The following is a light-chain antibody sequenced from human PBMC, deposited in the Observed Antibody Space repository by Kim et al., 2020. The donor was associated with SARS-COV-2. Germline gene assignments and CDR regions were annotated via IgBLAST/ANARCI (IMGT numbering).Light chain of an antibody. CDR2: EVS. J-gene: IGLJ1*01. CDR1: SSDVGGYNY. Sequence: GQSVTVSCTGTSSDVGGYNYVSWYQQHPDKAPKLIIFEVSKRPSGVPDRFFGSKSGNAASLTISGLQAEDEADYYCCSYAGSPFVFGTGTKVTVL. V-gene: IGLV2-11*01. CDR3: CSYAGSPFV.